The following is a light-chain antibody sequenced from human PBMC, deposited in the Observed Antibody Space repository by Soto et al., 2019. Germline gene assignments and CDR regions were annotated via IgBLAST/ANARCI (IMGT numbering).Light chain of an antibody. CDR3: QQSDSTPYT. J-gene: IGKJ2*01. Sequence: DIQMTQSPSSLSASIGDRVTITCRASQGISGYLNWYQQKPGKAPKLLIYATSSLQSGVPSRFSGSGSGTDFTLTIRGLQPEDFATYYCQQSDSTPYTFGPGTKTGEQT. CDR1: QGISGY. CDR2: ATS. V-gene: IGKV1-39*01.